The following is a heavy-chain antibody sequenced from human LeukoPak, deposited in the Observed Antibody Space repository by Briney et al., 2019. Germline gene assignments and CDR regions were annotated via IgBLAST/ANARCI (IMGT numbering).Heavy chain of an antibody. V-gene: IGHV3-74*03. CDR3: VRELPREVTLDY. Sequence: GGSLRLSCVASEFDFFSYGMQWVRQAPGKGLVWVARIFTDGSTTTYADSVKGRFTISRDNAKNTLYLEMKSLRVEDTAVYYCVRELPREVTLDYWGQGTLVTVSP. CDR1: EFDFFSYG. D-gene: IGHD2-21*02. CDR2: IFTDGSTT. J-gene: IGHJ4*01.